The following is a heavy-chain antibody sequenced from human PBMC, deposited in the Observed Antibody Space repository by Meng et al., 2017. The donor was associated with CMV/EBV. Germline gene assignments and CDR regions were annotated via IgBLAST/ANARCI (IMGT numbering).Heavy chain of an antibody. Sequence: GGSLRLSCAASGFTFSSYEMNWVRQAPGKGLEWVSYISSSGSTIYYADSVKGRFTISRDNAKNSLYLQMNSLRAEDTAVYYCAGLIGYCSSTSCRDPWGQGTLVTVSS. CDR2: ISSSGSTI. CDR1: GFTFSSYE. V-gene: IGHV3-48*03. J-gene: IGHJ5*02. D-gene: IGHD2-2*01. CDR3: AGLIGYCSSTSCRDP.